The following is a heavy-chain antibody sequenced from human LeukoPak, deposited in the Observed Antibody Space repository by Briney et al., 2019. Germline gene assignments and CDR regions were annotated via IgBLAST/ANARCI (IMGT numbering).Heavy chain of an antibody. V-gene: IGHV3-74*01. Sequence: RGSLRLSCAAAGSTFSSYWMHWVSQAPGKGLVWVSWINSDGSSTSYADSVKGRFTISRDNAKNTLYLQMNSLRAEDTAVYYCAREGEYDYVWGSYRKDYYYYGMDVWGKGTTVTVSS. D-gene: IGHD3-16*02. CDR2: INSDGSST. J-gene: IGHJ6*04. CDR1: GSTFSSYW. CDR3: AREGEYDYVWGSYRKDYYYYGMDV.